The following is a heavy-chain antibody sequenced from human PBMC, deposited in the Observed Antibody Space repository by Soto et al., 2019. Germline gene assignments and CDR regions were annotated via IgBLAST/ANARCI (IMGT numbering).Heavy chain of an antibody. Sequence: ASVKVSCKASGYTFTSYDTNWVRQATGQGLEWMGWMNPNSGNTGYAQKFQGRVTMTRNTSISTAYMELSSLRSEDTAVYYCARARGWLPRGNWFDPWGQGTLVTVSS. J-gene: IGHJ5*02. CDR1: GYTFTSYD. CDR2: MNPNSGNT. CDR3: ARARGWLPRGNWFDP. V-gene: IGHV1-8*01. D-gene: IGHD5-12*01.